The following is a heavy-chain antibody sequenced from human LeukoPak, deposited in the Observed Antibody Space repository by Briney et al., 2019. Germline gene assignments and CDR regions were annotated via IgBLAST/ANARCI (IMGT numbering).Heavy chain of an antibody. D-gene: IGHD3-10*01. Sequence: GGSLRLSCAASGFTFNSYGMHWVRQAPGKGLEWVAVISFDRSNQYYADSVRGRFTISRDNSKTTLYLQMNSLRAEDTALYYCAKDSNPDHYASGNWYFDLWGRGALVTVSS. V-gene: IGHV3-30*18. CDR1: GFTFNSYG. CDR3: AKDSNPDHYASGNWYFDL. CDR2: ISFDRSNQ. J-gene: IGHJ2*01.